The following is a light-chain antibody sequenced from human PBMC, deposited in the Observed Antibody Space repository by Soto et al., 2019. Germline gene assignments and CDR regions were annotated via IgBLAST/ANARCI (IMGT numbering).Light chain of an antibody. J-gene: IGKJ2*01. Sequence: DIQMTQSPSSLSASVGDRVTITCRASQSISSYLNWYQQKPGKPPKLLIYAASSLQSGVPSRFSGSGSGTDFTLTISSLQPEYFATYYCQQSYNTPDTFGQGTKLQIK. CDR3: QQSYNTPDT. CDR2: AAS. CDR1: QSISSY. V-gene: IGKV1-39*01.